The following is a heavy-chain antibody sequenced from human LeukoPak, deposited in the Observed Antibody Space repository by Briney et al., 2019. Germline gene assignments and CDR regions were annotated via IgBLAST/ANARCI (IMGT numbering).Heavy chain of an antibody. CDR3: AKDALRHGDLYYFDY. V-gene: IGHV3-30*18. CDR2: ISYDGSNK. J-gene: IGHJ4*02. Sequence: GRSLRLSCAASGFTFSSYGMHWVRQAPGKGLEGVAVISYDGSNKYYADSVKGRFTISRDNSKNTLYLQMNSLRAEDTAVYFCAKDALRHGDLYYFDYWGQGTSVIVSS. D-gene: IGHD3-3*01. CDR1: GFTFSSYG.